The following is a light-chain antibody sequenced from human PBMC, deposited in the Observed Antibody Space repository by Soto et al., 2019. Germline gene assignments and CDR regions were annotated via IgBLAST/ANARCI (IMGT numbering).Light chain of an antibody. CDR3: HQSYSTSWT. CDR2: AAS. J-gene: IGKJ1*01. Sequence: DIQMTQSPSSLSASVRDRVTMTCRASQSISSYLDWYQQKPGKAPKLLIYAASSLQSGVPSRFSGSGSGTDFTVTISSLQPEDFATYYCHQSYSTSWTCGQGTKVDIK. CDR1: QSISSY. V-gene: IGKV1-39*01.